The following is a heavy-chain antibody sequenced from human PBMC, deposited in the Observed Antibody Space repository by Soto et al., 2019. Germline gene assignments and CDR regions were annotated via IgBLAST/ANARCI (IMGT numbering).Heavy chain of an antibody. J-gene: IGHJ6*02. V-gene: IGHV1-8*01. CDR1: GYTFTSYD. CDR2: MNPNSGNT. Sequence: ASVKVSCKASGYTFTSYDINWVRQATGQGLEWMGWMNPNSGNTGYAQKFQGRVTMTRNTSISTAYMELSSLRSEDTAVYYCARVLLSGCSSTCCYKEGYYYYYGMDVWGQGTTVTVSS. CDR3: ARVLLSGCSSTCCYKEGYYYYYGMDV. D-gene: IGHD2-2*02.